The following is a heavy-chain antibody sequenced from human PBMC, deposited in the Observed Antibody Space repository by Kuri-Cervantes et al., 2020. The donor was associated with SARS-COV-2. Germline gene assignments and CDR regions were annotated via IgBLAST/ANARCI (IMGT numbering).Heavy chain of an antibody. D-gene: IGHD3-10*01. CDR2: ISSSSSYI. V-gene: IGHV3-21*01. Sequence: GESLKISCAASGFTFSSYSMNWVRQAPGKGLEWVSSISSSSSYIYYADSVKGRFTISRDNAKNSLYLQVNSLRAEDTSVYYCAKDPGTMARGHYYYGMDVWGQGTTVTVSS. CDR1: GFTFSSYS. CDR3: AKDPGTMARGHYYYGMDV. J-gene: IGHJ6*02.